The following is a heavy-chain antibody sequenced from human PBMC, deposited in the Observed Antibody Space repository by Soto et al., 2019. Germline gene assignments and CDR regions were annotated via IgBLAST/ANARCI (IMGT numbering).Heavy chain of an antibody. D-gene: IGHD3-3*01. J-gene: IGHJ6*03. Sequence: GGSLRLSCAASGFTVSSNYMSWVRQAPGKGLEWVSVIYSGGSTYYADSVKGRFTISRDNSKNTLYLQMNSLRAEDTAVYYCARVNYDFWSGYYYYYMDVWGKGTTVTVSS. CDR2: IYSGGST. CDR1: GFTVSSNY. CDR3: ARVNYDFWSGYYYYYMDV. V-gene: IGHV3-66*01.